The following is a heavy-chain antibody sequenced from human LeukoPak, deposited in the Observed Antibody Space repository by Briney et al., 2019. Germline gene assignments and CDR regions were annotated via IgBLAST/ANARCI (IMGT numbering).Heavy chain of an antibody. CDR2: ISSSSSYI. D-gene: IGHD5-18*01. V-gene: IGHV3-21*01. J-gene: IGHJ3*02. Sequence: PGGSLRLSCAASGFTFSSYSMNWVRQAPGKGLEWVSSISSSSSYIYYADSVKGRFTISRDNAKNSLYLQMNSLRAEDTAVYYCATIGYSYGYVAFDIWGQGTMVTVSS. CDR3: ATIGYSYGYVAFDI. CDR1: GFTFSSYS.